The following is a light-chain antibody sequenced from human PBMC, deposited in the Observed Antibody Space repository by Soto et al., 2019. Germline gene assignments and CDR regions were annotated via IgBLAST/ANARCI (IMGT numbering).Light chain of an antibody. CDR3: QQSYSTPVT. CDR2: AAS. V-gene: IGKV1-39*01. J-gene: IGKJ2*01. CDR1: QSISSN. Sequence: DIPMTQSPSSLSASVGDRVTITCRASQSISSNLNWYQQKPGKAPKLLIYAASSFQSGVPSRFSVSGSGTDFTLTISSLQTEDFATYHCQQSYSTPVTFGQGTKLLIK.